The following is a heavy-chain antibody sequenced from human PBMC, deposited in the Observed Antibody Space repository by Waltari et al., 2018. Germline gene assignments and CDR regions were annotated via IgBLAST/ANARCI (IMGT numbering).Heavy chain of an antibody. CDR2: VHYTGNP. V-gene: IGHV4-39*01. J-gene: IGHJ6*03. CDR1: GGSIITNNFY. Sequence: QLQLQESGPGLVKSSETLSPICSVPGGSIITNNFYWGWIRQTPGKGLEWIGSVHYTGNPYYNPPLKHRVTISVDSSKNEFSLRLRSVTASDTAVYYCARLFNHYIDVWGRGTAVTISS. CDR3: ARLFNHYIDV.